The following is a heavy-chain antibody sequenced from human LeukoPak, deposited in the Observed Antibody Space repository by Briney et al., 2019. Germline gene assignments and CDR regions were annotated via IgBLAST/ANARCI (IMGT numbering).Heavy chain of an antibody. Sequence: GGSLRLSCAASGFTFSSYAMHWVRQAPGKGLEWVAVISYDGSNKYYADSVKGRFTISRDNSKNTLYLQMNSLRAEDTAVYYCASRLDTSGWYQIDYWGQGTLVTVSS. CDR2: ISYDGSNK. D-gene: IGHD6-19*01. J-gene: IGHJ4*02. V-gene: IGHV3-30-3*01. CDR1: GFTFSSYA. CDR3: ASRLDTSGWYQIDY.